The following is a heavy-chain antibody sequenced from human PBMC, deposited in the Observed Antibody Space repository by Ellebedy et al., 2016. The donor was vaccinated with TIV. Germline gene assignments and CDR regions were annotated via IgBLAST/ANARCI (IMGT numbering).Heavy chain of an antibody. CDR3: ARLSGWYEYSHNWFDP. J-gene: IGHJ5*02. D-gene: IGHD6-19*01. CDR1: GYIVTDYF. V-gene: IGHV1-2*02. CDR2: INPNSGGT. Sequence: AASVKVSCKASGYIVTDYFMYWVRQAPGRGLEWMGWINPNSGGTNYAQKFQGRVTMTRDTSIGTAYMELRRLRSDDTAVYYCARLSGWYEYSHNWFDPWGQGTLVTVSS.